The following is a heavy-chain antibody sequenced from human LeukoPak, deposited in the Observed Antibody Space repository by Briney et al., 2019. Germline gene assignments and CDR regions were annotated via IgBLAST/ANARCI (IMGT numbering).Heavy chain of an antibody. Sequence: SETLSLTCTVSGGSISSGSYYWSWIRQPAGKGLEWIGRIYTSGSTNYNPSLKSRVTISVDTSKNQFSLKLSSVTAADTAMYYCAKSNGYGLIDYWGQGTLVTVSS. CDR3: AKSNGYGLIDY. CDR1: GGSISSGSYY. CDR2: IYTSGST. D-gene: IGHD5-12*01. V-gene: IGHV4-61*02. J-gene: IGHJ4*02.